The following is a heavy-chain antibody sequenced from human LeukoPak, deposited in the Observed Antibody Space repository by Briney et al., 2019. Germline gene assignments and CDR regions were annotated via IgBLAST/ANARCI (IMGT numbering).Heavy chain of an antibody. V-gene: IGHV3-74*01. J-gene: IGHJ5*02. CDR3: AKSDWFDP. CDR1: GFTFDVYG. Sequence: GGSLRLSCAASGFTFDVYGMSWVRQAPGKGLVWVSRIKSDGSSTSYADSVKGRFTISRDNAKNTLYLQMDSLRVEDTAVYYCAKSDWFDPWGQGTLVTVSS. CDR2: IKSDGSST.